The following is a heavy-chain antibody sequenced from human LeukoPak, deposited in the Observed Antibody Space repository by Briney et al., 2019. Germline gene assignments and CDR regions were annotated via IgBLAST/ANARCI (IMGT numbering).Heavy chain of an antibody. V-gene: IGHV4-59*01. J-gene: IGHJ3*02. D-gene: IGHD3-22*01. Sequence: SETLSLTCTVSGGSISDYYWNWVRQPPGKGLEWIGNIYYSGSINSNPSLKSRVTMSVDKSKNQFSLKMSSVTAADTAVYYCAKDVYYDSSGYYPDAFDIWGQGTMVTVSS. CDR1: GGSISDYY. CDR2: IYYSGSI. CDR3: AKDVYYDSSGYYPDAFDI.